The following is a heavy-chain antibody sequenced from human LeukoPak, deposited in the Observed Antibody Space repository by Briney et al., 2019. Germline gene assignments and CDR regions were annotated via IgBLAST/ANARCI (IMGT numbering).Heavy chain of an antibody. J-gene: IGHJ6*02. Sequence: GRSLRLSCAASGFTFSSYAMHWVRQAPGKGLEWVAVISYDGSNKYYADSVKGRFTISRDNSENTLYLQMNSLRAEDTAVYYCASENYYYGMDVWGQGTTVTVSS. CDR1: GFTFSSYA. CDR2: ISYDGSNK. CDR3: ASENYYYGMDV. V-gene: IGHV3-30*04.